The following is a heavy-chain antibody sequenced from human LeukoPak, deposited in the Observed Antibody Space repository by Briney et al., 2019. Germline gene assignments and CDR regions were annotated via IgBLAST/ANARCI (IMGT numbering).Heavy chain of an antibody. CDR1: GGSFDYHY. V-gene: IGHV4-59*08. D-gene: IGHD2-21*02. CDR3: ARGVVVTAPDAFDI. J-gene: IGHJ3*02. Sequence: SEPLSLTCGVYGGSFDYHYWRWLRPPPGKGLEWFGYIYYSGSTNYNPSLKSRVTISVDTSKNQFSLKLSSVTAADTAVYYCARGVVVTAPDAFDIWGQGTMVTVSS. CDR2: IYYSGST.